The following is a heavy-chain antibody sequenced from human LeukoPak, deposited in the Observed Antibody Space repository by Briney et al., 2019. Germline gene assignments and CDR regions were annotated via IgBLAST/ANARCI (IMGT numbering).Heavy chain of an antibody. CDR2: IGWHGGAI. Sequence: GGSLRLSCAASGFIFADYTLHWVRLPPGKGLEWISGIGWHGGAIGYADSVKGRFSISRDNAKNSLYLQMNSLTAEDTALYFRAKDRSTRSSYGDAFDIWGQGTVVTVSS. D-gene: IGHD6-6*01. CDR3: AKDRSTRSSYGDAFDI. V-gene: IGHV3-9*01. J-gene: IGHJ3*02. CDR1: GFIFADYT.